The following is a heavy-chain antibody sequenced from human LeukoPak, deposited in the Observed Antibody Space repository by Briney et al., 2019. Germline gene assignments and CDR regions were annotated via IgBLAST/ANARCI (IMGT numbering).Heavy chain of an antibody. J-gene: IGHJ4*02. Sequence: GGSLRLSCAASGLTFSTYAMSWVRQAPGKGLEWLSAISGSGGSTYYADSVKGRFTISRDNSKNTLYLQMNSLRAEDTAVYYCAKDRIGYCSSTSCYAGYWGQGTLVTVSS. CDR2: ISGSGGST. CDR3: AKDRIGYCSSTSCYAGY. CDR1: GLTFSTYA. D-gene: IGHD2-2*01. V-gene: IGHV3-23*01.